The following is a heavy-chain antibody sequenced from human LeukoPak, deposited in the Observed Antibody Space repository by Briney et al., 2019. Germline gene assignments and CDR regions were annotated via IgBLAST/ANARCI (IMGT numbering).Heavy chain of an antibody. V-gene: IGHV1-69*06. CDR3: ARGAWGTAKLDY. CDR2: IIPIFGTA. CDR1: GGTFSSYA. D-gene: IGHD6-13*01. Sequence: SVKVSCKASGGTFSSYAISWVRQAPGQGLEWMGGIIPIFGTANYAQKFQGRVTITADKSTSTAYMELSSLRSEDTAVYYCARGAWGTAKLDYWGQGTLVTVSS. J-gene: IGHJ4*02.